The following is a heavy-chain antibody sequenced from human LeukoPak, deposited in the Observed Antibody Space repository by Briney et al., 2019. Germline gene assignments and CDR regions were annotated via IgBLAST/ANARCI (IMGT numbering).Heavy chain of an antibody. V-gene: IGHV4-59*01. CDR1: GGSISPYY. CDR2: IYSSGST. D-gene: IGHD1-14*01. J-gene: IGHJ4*02. CDR3: ARGGPTGLPFDY. Sequence: SETLSLTCTVSGGSISPYYWSWIRQPPGKGLEWIGYIYSSGSTNYNPSLKSRVTISVDTSKKEFSLKPSSVTAADTAVYYCARGGPTGLPFDYWGQGTLVTVSS.